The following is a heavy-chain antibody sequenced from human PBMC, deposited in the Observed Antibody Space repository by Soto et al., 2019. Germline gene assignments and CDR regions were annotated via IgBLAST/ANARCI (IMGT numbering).Heavy chain of an antibody. CDR1: GGTFSSYA. Sequence: VASVKVSCKASGGTFSSYAISWVRQAPGQGLEWMGGIIPIFGTANYAQKFQGRVTITADESTSTAYLQWSSLKASDTAMYYCARHWSEMSGYEYNWFDPWGQGTLVTVSS. CDR3: ARHWSEMSGYEYNWFDP. CDR2: IIPIFGTA. D-gene: IGHD3-3*01. V-gene: IGHV1-69*13. J-gene: IGHJ5*02.